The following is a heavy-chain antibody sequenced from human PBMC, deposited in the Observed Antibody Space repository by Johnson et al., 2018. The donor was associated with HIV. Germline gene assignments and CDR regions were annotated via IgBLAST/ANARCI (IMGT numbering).Heavy chain of an antibody. CDR3: ARDLRFNRTVQGLIIISGAFDM. V-gene: IGHV3-66*01. J-gene: IGHJ3*02. Sequence: MQLVESGGGVVQPGRSLRLSCAASGFTFSSNYMSWVRQAPGKGLEWVSVIYSGGSTYYADSVKGRFTISRDNSKNTLYLQMNSLRAEDTAVYYCARDLRFNRTVQGLIIISGAFDMWGQGTMVTVSS. CDR1: GFTFSSNY. D-gene: IGHD3-10*01. CDR2: IYSGGST.